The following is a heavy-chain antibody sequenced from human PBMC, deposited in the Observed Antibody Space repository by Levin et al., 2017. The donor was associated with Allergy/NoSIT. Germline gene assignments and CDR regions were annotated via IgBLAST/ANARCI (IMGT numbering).Heavy chain of an antibody. CDR3: ARVKSSTHYGMDV. V-gene: IGHV3-7*01. D-gene: IGHD6-6*01. CDR1: GFTFSSYW. Sequence: PGGSLRLSCAASGFTFSSYWMSWVRQAPGKGLEWVANIKQDGSEKYYVDSVKGRFTISRDNAKNSLYLQMNSLRAEDTAVYYCARVKSSTHYGMDVWGQGTTVTVSS. J-gene: IGHJ6*02. CDR2: IKQDGSEK.